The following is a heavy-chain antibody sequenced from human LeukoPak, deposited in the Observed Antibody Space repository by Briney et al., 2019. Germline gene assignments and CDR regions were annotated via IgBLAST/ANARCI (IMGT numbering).Heavy chain of an antibody. CDR1: GYTFTTYA. J-gene: IGHJ4*02. CDR3: ASQYYYGPTGYYGGFDY. D-gene: IGHD3-22*01. CDR2: FNVGHGNT. Sequence: ASVKVSCKTSGYTFTTYAIHWVRQAPGDRLEWMGCFNVGHGNTEYSERFQGRVTITTDASATTHFMELSSLRSGDAAVYYCASQYYYGPTGYYGGFDYWGQGTPVTVSS. V-gene: IGHV1-3*01.